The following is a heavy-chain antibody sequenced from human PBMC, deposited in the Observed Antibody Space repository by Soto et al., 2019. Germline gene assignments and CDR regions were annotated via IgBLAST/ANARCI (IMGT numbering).Heavy chain of an antibody. CDR2: ISWNSGSI. D-gene: IGHD2-2*01. CDR1: GFTFDDYA. Sequence: GGSLRLSCAASGFTFDDYAMHWVRQAPGKGLEWVSGISWNSGSIGYADSVKGRFTISRDNAKNSLYLQMNSLRAEDTALYYCAKELASRHCISTSCLRGMDVWGQGTTVTVSS. CDR3: AKELASRHCISTSCLRGMDV. V-gene: IGHV3-9*01. J-gene: IGHJ6*02.